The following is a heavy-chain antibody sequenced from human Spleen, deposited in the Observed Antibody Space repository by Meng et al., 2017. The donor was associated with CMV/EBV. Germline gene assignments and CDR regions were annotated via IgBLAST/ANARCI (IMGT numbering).Heavy chain of an antibody. CDR2: ISGSGGST. D-gene: IGHD4-17*01. Sequence: GESLKISCAASGFTFSSYAMSWVRQAPGKGLEWVSAISGSGGSTYYADSVKGRFTISRDNSKNTLYLQMNSLRAEDTAVYYCATSRFHGDFTDAVNIWGQGTLVTVSS. V-gene: IGHV3-23*01. CDR3: ATSRFHGDFTDAVNI. J-gene: IGHJ3*02. CDR1: GFTFSSYA.